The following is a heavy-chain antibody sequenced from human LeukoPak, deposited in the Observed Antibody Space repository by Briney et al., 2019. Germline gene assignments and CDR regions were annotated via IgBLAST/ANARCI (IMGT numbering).Heavy chain of an antibody. J-gene: IGHJ4*02. CDR3: AREHYYSSSSRFDY. CDR1: GFTFSSYA. Sequence: PGGSLRLSCAASGFTFSSYAMHWVRQAPGKGLEWVAVISYDGSNKYYADSVKGRFTISRDNSKNTLYLQMNSLRAEDTAVYYCAREHYYSSSSRFDYWGQGTLVTVSS. D-gene: IGHD6-6*01. V-gene: IGHV3-30-3*01. CDR2: ISYDGSNK.